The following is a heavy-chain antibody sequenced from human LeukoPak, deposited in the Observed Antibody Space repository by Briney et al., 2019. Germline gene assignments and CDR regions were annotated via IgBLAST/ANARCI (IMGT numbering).Heavy chain of an antibody. CDR3: ARVGDSSGYYGYYYYYGMDV. Sequence: GGSLRLSCAASGFTFSSYWMHWVRQAPGKGLVWVSRINSDGSRTNYADSVKGRFTISRDNAKNTLYLQMNSLRAEDTAVYYCARVGDSSGYYGYYYYYGMDVWGQGTTVTVSS. J-gene: IGHJ6*02. V-gene: IGHV3-74*01. CDR2: INSDGSRT. CDR1: GFTFSSYW. D-gene: IGHD3-22*01.